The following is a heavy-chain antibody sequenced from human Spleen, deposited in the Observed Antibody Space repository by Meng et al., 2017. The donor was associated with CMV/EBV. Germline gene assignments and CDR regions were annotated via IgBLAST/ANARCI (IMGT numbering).Heavy chain of an antibody. CDR1: GFTFSSYS. CDR2: ISSSSSTI. V-gene: IGHV3-48*04. J-gene: IGHJ6*02. CDR3: ARDSDSVRYYDFWSGYYGMDV. D-gene: IGHD3-3*01. Sequence: GESLKISCAASGFTFSSYSMNWVRQAPGKGLEWVSYISSSSSTIYYADSVKGRFTISRDNAKNSLYLQMNSLRAEDTAVYYCARDSDSVRYYDFWSGYYGMDVWGQGTTVTAP.